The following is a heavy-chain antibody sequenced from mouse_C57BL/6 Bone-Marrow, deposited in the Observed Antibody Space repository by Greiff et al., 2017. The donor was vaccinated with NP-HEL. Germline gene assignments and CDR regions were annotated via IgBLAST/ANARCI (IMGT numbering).Heavy chain of an antibody. Sequence: VKVVESGPELVKPGASVKISCKASGYAFSSSWMNWVKQRPGKGLEWIGRIYPGDGDTNYNGKFKGKATLTADKSSSTAYMQLSSLTSEDSAVYFCARDGYLAWFAYWGQGTLVTVSA. CDR1: GYAFSSSW. J-gene: IGHJ3*01. CDR2: IYPGDGDT. D-gene: IGHD2-3*01. CDR3: ARDGYLAWFAY. V-gene: IGHV1-82*01.